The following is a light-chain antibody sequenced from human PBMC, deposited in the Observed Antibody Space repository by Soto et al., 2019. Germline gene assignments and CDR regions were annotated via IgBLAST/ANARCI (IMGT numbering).Light chain of an antibody. V-gene: IGKV1-39*01. CDR1: QSVDSY. Sequence: DIQITQSPSSLSASVGDRVTISCRASQSVDSYLNWYQQTPGKAPKLLISAASSLQSGVPSRFSGSGSGTDFTLTISSLQPEDFATYYCQQSYNKPPTFGQGTKVDIK. J-gene: IGKJ1*01. CDR2: AAS. CDR3: QQSYNKPPT.